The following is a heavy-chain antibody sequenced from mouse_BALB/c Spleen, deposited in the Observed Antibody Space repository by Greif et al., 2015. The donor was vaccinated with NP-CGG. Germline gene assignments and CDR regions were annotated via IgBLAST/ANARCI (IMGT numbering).Heavy chain of an antibody. V-gene: IGHV5-6-3*01. J-gene: IGHJ3*01. CDR2: INSNGGST. CDR1: GFTFSSYG. D-gene: IGHD1-1*01. CDR3: ARGRFTTAWFAY. Sequence: EVKLMESGGGLVQPGGSLKLSCAASGFTFSSYGISWVRQTPDKRLELVATINSNGGSTYYPDSVKGRFTISRDNAKNTLYLQMSSLKSEDTAMYYCARGRFTTAWFAYWGQGTLVTVSA.